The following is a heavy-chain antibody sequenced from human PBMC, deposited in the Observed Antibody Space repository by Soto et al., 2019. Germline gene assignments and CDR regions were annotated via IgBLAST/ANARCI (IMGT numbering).Heavy chain of an antibody. V-gene: IGHV4-31*03. D-gene: IGHD3-22*01. Sequence: SETLSLTCTVSGGSISSGGYYWTWIRQHPGKGLEWIGNIYSSGTTNYNPSLKSRVTMSVDTSKNQFSLKLSSVTAADTAVYYCARDRSGYYWFDPWGQGTLVTVSS. J-gene: IGHJ5*02. CDR3: ARDRSGYYWFDP. CDR1: GGSISSGGYY. CDR2: IYSSGTT.